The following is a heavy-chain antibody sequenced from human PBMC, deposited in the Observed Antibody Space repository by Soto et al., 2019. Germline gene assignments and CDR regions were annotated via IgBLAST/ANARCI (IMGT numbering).Heavy chain of an antibody. Sequence: TSETLSLTCTVSGGFINNSAYYWGWIRQSPGKGLDWIASGFYGGRTYYNPSLKSRVTFSLDTSKSRFSLELSSVTAADTAVYYCARHGAYSTSVYYYYGMGVWGQGTTVTVSS. CDR3: ARHGAYSTSVYYYYGMGV. V-gene: IGHV4-39*01. CDR2: GFYGGRT. J-gene: IGHJ6*02. CDR1: GGFINNSAYY. D-gene: IGHD6-13*01.